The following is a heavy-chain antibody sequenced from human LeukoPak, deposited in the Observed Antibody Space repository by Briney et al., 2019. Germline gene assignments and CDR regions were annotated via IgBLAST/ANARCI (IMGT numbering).Heavy chain of an antibody. D-gene: IGHD6-19*01. CDR2: ISSSSSYI. Sequence: GGSLRLSCAASGFTFSSYAMSWVRQAPGKGLEWVSSISSSSSYIYYADSVKGRFTISRDNAKNSLYLQMNSLRAEDTAVYYCALVGSSGWHIDYWGQGTLVTVSS. V-gene: IGHV3-21*01. J-gene: IGHJ4*02. CDR1: GFTFSSYA. CDR3: ALVGSSGWHIDY.